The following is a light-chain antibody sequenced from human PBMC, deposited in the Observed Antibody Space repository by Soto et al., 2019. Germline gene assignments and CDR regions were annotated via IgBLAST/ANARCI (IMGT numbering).Light chain of an antibody. V-gene: IGKV1-5*01. CDR3: HQYGASIPCT. J-gene: IGKJ2*02. CDR2: DAS. CDR1: DNINHW. Sequence: DVQMTQSPSTLSASIGDRVTITCRAGDNINHWLAWYQQKPGKAPKLLISDASTLASGVPSRFSGDGSGTEFTLTISSLQPEDFATYFCHQYGASIPCTFGQGTKLVIK.